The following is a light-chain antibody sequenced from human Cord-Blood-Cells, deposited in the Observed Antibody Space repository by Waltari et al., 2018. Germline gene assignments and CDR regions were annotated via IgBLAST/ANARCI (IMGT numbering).Light chain of an antibody. CDR2: AAS. J-gene: IGKJ3*01. Sequence: IQLTQSPAYLSASVGNRVTITCRASQGISSYLAWYQQKPGKAPKPLIYAASTLQSGVPSRFSGSGSGTDFTLTISSLQPEDFATYYCQQLNSYPRTFGPGTKVDIK. CDR3: QQLNSYPRT. CDR1: QGISSY. V-gene: IGKV1-9*01.